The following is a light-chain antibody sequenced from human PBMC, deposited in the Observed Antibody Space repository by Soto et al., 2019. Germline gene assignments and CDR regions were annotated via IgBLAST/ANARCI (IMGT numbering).Light chain of an antibody. CDR3: QQYNSYSPVT. J-gene: IGKJ3*01. CDR1: QSISSW. CDR2: KAS. V-gene: IGKV1-5*03. Sequence: DIQMTQSPPTLSASVGDRVTITCRASQSISSWLAWYQQKPGKAPKLLIYKASSLKSGVPSRFSGSGSGTEFTLTISSLQPDDFATYYCQQYNSYSPVTFGPGTKVDIK.